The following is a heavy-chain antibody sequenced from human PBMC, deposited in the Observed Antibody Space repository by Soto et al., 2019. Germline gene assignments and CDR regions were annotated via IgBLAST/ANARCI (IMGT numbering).Heavy chain of an antibody. CDR3: AGVATAYYDFWNNPRGHWLDL. D-gene: IGHD3-3*01. Sequence: QEQLVQSGAELRDPGASVKVSCKASGYTFASHDITWVRQTAGQVLEYMGWLNPISELSKITYMQNLCGRVSMTRDTSSETAYLELPCLGSDATVVDVCAGVATAYYDFWNNPRGHWLDLWGQGTLVTVSS. CDR1: GYTFASHD. CDR2: LNPISELSKI. V-gene: IGHV1-8*01. J-gene: IGHJ5*02.